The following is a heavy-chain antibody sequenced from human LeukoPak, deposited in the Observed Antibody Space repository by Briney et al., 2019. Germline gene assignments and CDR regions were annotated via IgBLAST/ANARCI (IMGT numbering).Heavy chain of an antibody. D-gene: IGHD1-26*01. J-gene: IGHJ4*02. CDR1: GFTFGNYA. Sequence: GGSLRLSCTASGFTFGNYAVTWVRQAPGKGLEWVGFIRSKPYGGTAEYAASVQGRFTISRDDSKTIAHLQMNSLKTKDTAVYYCSRYGFVGADFDYWGRGTLVTVSS. CDR3: SRYGFVGADFDY. V-gene: IGHV3-49*04. CDR2: IRSKPYGGTA.